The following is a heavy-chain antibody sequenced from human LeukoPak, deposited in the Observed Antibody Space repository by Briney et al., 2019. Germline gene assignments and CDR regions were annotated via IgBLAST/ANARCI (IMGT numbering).Heavy chain of an antibody. D-gene: IGHD6-13*01. CDR2: IYTSGST. CDR1: GGSISSYY. J-gene: IGHJ6*03. CDR3: ASLGYSSSWYIGYYYYMDV. V-gene: IGHV4-4*09. Sequence: SSETLSLTCTVSGGSISSYYWSWIRQPPGKELEWNGYIYTSGSTNYNPSLKSRVTISVDTSKNQFSLKLSSVTAADTAVYYCASLGYSSSWYIGYYYYMDVWGKGTTVTVSS.